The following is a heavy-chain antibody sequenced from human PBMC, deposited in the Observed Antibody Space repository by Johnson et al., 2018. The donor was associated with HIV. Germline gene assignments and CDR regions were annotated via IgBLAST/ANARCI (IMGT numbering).Heavy chain of an antibody. V-gene: IGHV3-7*05. D-gene: IGHD1-20*01. Sequence: VQLVESGGGVVRPGGSLRLSCAASGFTFDDYGMNWVRQGPGKGLEWVANIKQDGSERKYVDSVKGRFTISRDNAKNSLYLQMNSLRAEDTAVYYCARPNNWNPKGDAFDIWGQGTMVTVSS. CDR1: GFTFDDYG. J-gene: IGHJ3*02. CDR3: ARPNNWNPKGDAFDI. CDR2: IKQDGSER.